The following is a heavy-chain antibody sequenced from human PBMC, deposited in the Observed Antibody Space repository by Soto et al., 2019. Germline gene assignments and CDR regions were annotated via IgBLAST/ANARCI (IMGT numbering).Heavy chain of an antibody. CDR3: AKGGSNYYDSSGYYHDAFDI. Sequence: QVQLVESGGGVVQPGRSLRLSCAASGFTFSSYGMHWVRQAPGKGLEWVAVISYDGSNKYYADSVKGRFTISRDNSKNTLYLQMNRLRAEDTAVYYCAKGGSNYYDSSGYYHDAFDIWGQGTMVTVSS. V-gene: IGHV3-30*18. CDR1: GFTFSSYG. CDR2: ISYDGSNK. J-gene: IGHJ3*02. D-gene: IGHD3-22*01.